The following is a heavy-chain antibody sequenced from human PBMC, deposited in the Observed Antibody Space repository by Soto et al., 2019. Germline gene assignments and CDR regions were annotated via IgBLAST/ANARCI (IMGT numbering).Heavy chain of an antibody. Sequence: GESLKISCKHSGFNFPTFWIAWVRQMPGKGLEWMGTIYPDDSDTRYSPSFQGQVTISADKSISTAYLQWSSLKASDTAMYYCARPYCSCGSCTHGYYGMDFWGQGTTVTVSS. J-gene: IGHJ6*02. CDR2: IYPDDSDT. V-gene: IGHV5-51*01. D-gene: IGHD2-15*01. CDR3: ARPYCSCGSCTHGYYGMDF. CDR1: GFNFPTFW.